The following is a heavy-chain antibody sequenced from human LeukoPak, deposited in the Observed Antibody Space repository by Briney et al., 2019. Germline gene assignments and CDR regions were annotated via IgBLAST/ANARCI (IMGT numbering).Heavy chain of an antibody. J-gene: IGHJ4*02. Sequence: GGSLRLSCAASGFSFSSYAMFWVRQAPGKGLEWVTIISRDGSDTFYADSVRGRFTTSRDNSKNMLYLQLNSLTTEDTALYYCARDFWRLPDYWGQGTLVTVSS. V-gene: IGHV3-30-3*01. CDR3: ARDFWRLPDY. D-gene: IGHD3-3*01. CDR1: GFSFSSYA. CDR2: ISRDGSDT.